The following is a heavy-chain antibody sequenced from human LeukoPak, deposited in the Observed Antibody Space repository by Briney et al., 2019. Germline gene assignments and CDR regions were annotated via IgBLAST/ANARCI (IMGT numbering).Heavy chain of an antibody. CDR1: GESFSGYY. CDR3: ARGLASGYPPIPFDY. V-gene: IGHV4-34*12. CDR2: IIESGAT. Sequence: SETLSLTCAVYGESFSGYYWTWIRQPPGKGLQWIGEIIESGATKYMSSLKSRVTIPIDTSKSQFSLNLTSVTAADTAVYYCARGLASGYPPIPFDYWGQGTPVTVSS. J-gene: IGHJ4*02. D-gene: IGHD3-3*01.